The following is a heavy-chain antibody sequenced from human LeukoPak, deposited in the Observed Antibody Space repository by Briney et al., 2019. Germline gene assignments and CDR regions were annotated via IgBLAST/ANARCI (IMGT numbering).Heavy chain of an antibody. V-gene: IGHV1-8*01. CDR2: MNPNSGNT. D-gene: IGHD6-13*01. Sequence: ASVKVSCKPSGYPFTSYDINRVRQATGPGLESMGWMNPNSGNTGYAQKFQGRVTMTRNTSISTAYMELSRLRSEDRAVYYGAVVTAAGIRYWGEGTLCSVSS. CDR3: AVVTAAGIRY. CDR1: GYPFTSYD. J-gene: IGHJ4*02.